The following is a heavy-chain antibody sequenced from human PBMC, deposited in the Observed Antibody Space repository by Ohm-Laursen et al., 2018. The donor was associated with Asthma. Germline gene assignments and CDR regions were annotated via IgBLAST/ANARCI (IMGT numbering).Heavy chain of an antibody. D-gene: IGHD4-17*01. CDR2: IYYSGST. Sequence: SQTLSLTCTVSGGSISSGDYYWSWIRQPPGKGLEWIGYIYYSGSTYYNPSLKSRVTISVDTSKNQLSLKLSSVTAADTAVYYCARDSTVTTYSYYYYGMDVWGRGTTVTVSS. V-gene: IGHV4-30-4*01. CDR1: GGSISSGDYY. CDR3: ARDSTVTTYSYYYYGMDV. J-gene: IGHJ6*02.